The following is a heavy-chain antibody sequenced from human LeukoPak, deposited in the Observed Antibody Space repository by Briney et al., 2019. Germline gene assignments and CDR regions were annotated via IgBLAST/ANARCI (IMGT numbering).Heavy chain of an antibody. CDR1: GFAFSSYA. Sequence: GGSLRLSCAASGFAFSSYAMSWVRQAPGKGLEWVSTISNSDDSTYYADSVKGRFTISRDNSENTLYLQMNSLRAEDTAVYYCAKGGSLTTVTHFDYWGQGTLVTVSS. CDR3: AKGGSLTTVTHFDY. CDR2: ISNSDDST. J-gene: IGHJ4*02. D-gene: IGHD4-17*01. V-gene: IGHV3-23*01.